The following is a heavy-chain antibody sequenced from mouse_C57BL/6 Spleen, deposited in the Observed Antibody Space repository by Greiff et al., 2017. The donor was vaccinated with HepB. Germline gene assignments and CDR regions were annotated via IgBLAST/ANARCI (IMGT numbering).Heavy chain of an antibody. CDR1: GYTFTSYW. D-gene: IGHD1-1*01. V-gene: IGHV1-64*01. CDR3: ARGAYGSSYFDY. Sequence: QVQLQQPGAELVKPGASVKLSCKASGYTFTSYWMHWVKQRPGQGLERIGMIHPNSGSTNYNEKFKSKATLTVDKSSSTAYMQLSSLTSEDSAVYYCARGAYGSSYFDYWGQGTTLTVSS. CDR2: IHPNSGST. J-gene: IGHJ2*01.